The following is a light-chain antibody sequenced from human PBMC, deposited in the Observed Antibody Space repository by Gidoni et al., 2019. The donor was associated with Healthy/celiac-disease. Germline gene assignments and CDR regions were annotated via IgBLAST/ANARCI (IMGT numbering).Light chain of an antibody. J-gene: IGKJ1*01. Sequence: IVMTQSPDSLAVSLGERATINCKSSQSVLYSSNNKNYLAWYQQKPGQPPNLLIYWASTRESGVPDRFSGSGSGTDFTLTISSLQAEDVAVYYCQQYYSTPWTFGQGTKVEIK. CDR1: QSVLYSSNNKNY. CDR2: WAS. CDR3: QQYYSTPWT. V-gene: IGKV4-1*01.